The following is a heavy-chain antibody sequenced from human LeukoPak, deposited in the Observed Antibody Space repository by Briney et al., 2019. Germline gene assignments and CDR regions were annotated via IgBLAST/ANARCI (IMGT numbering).Heavy chain of an antibody. D-gene: IGHD1-26*01. Sequence: SETLSLTCTVSGGSISSGGYYWSWIRQHPGKGLEWIGYIYYSGSTYYNPSLKSRVTISVDTSKNQFSLKLSSVTAADTAVYYCASPFYSGSYFIDYWGQGTLVTVSS. CDR1: GGSISSGGYY. CDR2: IYYSGST. V-gene: IGHV4-31*03. J-gene: IGHJ4*02. CDR3: ASPFYSGSYFIDY.